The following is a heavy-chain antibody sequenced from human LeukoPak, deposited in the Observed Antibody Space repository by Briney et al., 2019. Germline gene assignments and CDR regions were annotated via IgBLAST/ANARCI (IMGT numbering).Heavy chain of an antibody. D-gene: IGHD3-10*01. CDR1: GYTFSSYY. J-gene: IGHJ4*02. Sequence: ASVKASCKASGYTFSSYYMHWVRQAPGQGLEWMGIINPSGGSTSYAQKFQGRVTMTRDTSTSTVYMEVGSLRSEDTAVYYCARSWASSRGFDFWGQGTLVTVSS. CDR2: INPSGGST. CDR3: ARSWASSRGFDF. V-gene: IGHV1-46*01.